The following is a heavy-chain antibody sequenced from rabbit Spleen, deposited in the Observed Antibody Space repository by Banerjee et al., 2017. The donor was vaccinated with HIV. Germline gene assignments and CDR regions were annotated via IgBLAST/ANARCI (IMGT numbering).Heavy chain of an antibody. CDR1: GFSFSTSYY. D-gene: IGHD6-1*01. Sequence: EQLEESGGGLVKPEGSLTLTCTASGFSFSTSYYICWVRQAPGKGLEWIGCGYPDAIGSTAYASWAKGRFTISITSSTTVTLQMTGLTVADTATYFCARDVGTYDYIDGVFNLWGQGTLVTVS. J-gene: IGHJ4*01. V-gene: IGHV1S45*01. CDR2: GYPDAIGST. CDR3: ARDVGTYDYIDGVFNL.